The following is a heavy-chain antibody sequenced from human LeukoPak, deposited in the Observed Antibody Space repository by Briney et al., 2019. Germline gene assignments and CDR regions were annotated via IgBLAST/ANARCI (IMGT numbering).Heavy chain of an antibody. J-gene: IGHJ3*02. V-gene: IGHV4-4*07. CDR3: ARDRSITIFGVVKPDAFDI. Sequence: PSETLSLTCTVSGGSISSYYWSWIRQPAGKGLEWIGRIYTSGSTDYNPSLKSRVTMSVDTSKNQFSLKLSSVTAADTAVYYCARDRSITIFGVVKPDAFDIWGQGTMVTVSS. D-gene: IGHD3-3*01. CDR2: IYTSGST. CDR1: GGSISSYY.